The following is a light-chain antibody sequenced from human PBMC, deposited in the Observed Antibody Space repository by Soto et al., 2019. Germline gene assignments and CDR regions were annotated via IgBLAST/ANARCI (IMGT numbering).Light chain of an antibody. CDR2: AAS. V-gene: IGKV1-27*01. Sequence: DIQMTQSPSSLSASVGDRVTITCRASQGISNYLAWYQQKPGKVPKLLIYAASTLQSGVPSRFSGSGSGTDFTLTISSLQPEDVATYYCQKYNSAPPMYIFGQGTKLGIK. J-gene: IGKJ2*01. CDR3: QKYNSAPPMYI. CDR1: QGISNY.